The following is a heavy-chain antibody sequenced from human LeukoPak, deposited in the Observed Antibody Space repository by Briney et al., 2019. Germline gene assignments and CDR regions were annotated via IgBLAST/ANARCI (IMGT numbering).Heavy chain of an antibody. D-gene: IGHD6-19*01. Sequence: GASVTVSCTASGYTITSYYIHWVRQAPGQGLEWMGVINPSDGTTSYAQKFQGRVTMTRDTSTSTVYMELSSLRSEDTAVYYCARYSSGTPADYWGQGTLVTVSS. CDR1: GYTITSYY. CDR2: INPSDGTT. J-gene: IGHJ4*02. V-gene: IGHV1-46*01. CDR3: ARYSSGTPADY.